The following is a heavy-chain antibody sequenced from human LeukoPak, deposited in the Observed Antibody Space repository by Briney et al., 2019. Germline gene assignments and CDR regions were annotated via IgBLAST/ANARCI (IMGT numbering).Heavy chain of an antibody. Sequence: GRSLRISCAASGFTFDDYAMHWVRQAPGKGLEGGSGISWNSGSIGYADSVKGRFTISRDNAKNSLYLQMNSLRAEDTALYYCAKDKQWLVRGDAFDIWGQGTMVTVSS. CDR1: GFTFDDYA. D-gene: IGHD6-19*01. CDR2: ISWNSGSI. V-gene: IGHV3-9*01. J-gene: IGHJ3*02. CDR3: AKDKQWLVRGDAFDI.